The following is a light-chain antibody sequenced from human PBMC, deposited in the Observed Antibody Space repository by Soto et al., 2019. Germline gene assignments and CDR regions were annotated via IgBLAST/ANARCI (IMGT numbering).Light chain of an antibody. Sequence: EMVLTQSPGTLSLSPGERATLSCRASQTFSSGYVAWYQQRPGQPPRLLIYATSTRATGVPDRFSASGSGTDFTLTISRLQPEDFAVYFCHQYYSSFTFGPGTKVEVK. V-gene: IGKV3-20*01. CDR1: QTFSSGY. J-gene: IGKJ3*01. CDR3: HQYYSSFT. CDR2: ATS.